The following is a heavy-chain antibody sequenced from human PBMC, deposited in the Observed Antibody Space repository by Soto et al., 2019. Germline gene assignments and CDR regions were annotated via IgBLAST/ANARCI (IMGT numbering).Heavy chain of an antibody. CDR1: GFTFSSYA. CDR2: SSGSGGST. Sequence: EVQLLESGGGLVQPGGSLRLSCAASGFTFSSYAMNWVRQAPGKGLEWVSVSSGSGGSTYYADSVKGRFTISRDISKNTLYRQMSSLREEDTAVYYSAKSAHELYFDYWGQGTLVTVSS. J-gene: IGHJ4*02. D-gene: IGHD1-26*01. CDR3: AKSAHELYFDY. V-gene: IGHV3-23*01.